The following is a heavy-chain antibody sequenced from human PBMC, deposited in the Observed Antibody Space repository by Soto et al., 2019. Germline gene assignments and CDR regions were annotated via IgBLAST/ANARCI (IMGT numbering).Heavy chain of an antibody. J-gene: IGHJ6*02. Sequence: QVQLVESGGGVVQPGRSLRLSCEASGLTFSGYGMHWVRQAPGKGLEWVAVISFDGSTKYYAESVKGRFTISRENSKNTLYLQMDSLRAEDTAMYYCAKDMGRSRVYGMDVWGQGTTVTVSS. CDR1: GLTFSGYG. D-gene: IGHD3-10*01. CDR3: AKDMGRSRVYGMDV. CDR2: ISFDGSTK. V-gene: IGHV3-30*18.